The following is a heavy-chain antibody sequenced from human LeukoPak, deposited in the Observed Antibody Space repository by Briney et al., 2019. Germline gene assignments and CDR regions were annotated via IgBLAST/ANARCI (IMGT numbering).Heavy chain of an antibody. CDR1: GGSISSGSYY. CDR3: ATVPTAILVLDY. V-gene: IGHV4-61*02. J-gene: IGHJ4*02. CDR2: IYTSGST. D-gene: IGHD2-2*01. Sequence: SETLSLTCTVSGGSISSGSYYWTWIRQPAGKGLECIGRIYTSGSTNYNPSLKSRVTISGDTSKNQFSLKQSSVTAAYTAVYCCATVPTAILVLDYWGQGTLVTVSS.